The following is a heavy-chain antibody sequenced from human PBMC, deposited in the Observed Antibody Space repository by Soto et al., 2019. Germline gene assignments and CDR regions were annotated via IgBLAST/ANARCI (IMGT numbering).Heavy chain of an antibody. J-gene: IGHJ4*02. V-gene: IGHV3-23*01. CDR1: GLIFSDYA. CDR2: VSGSGDMT. D-gene: IGHD3-10*01. Sequence: VQLLESGGGLVQPGGSLRLSCAASGLIFSDYAMSWVRQAPGQGLEWVASVSGSGDMTYYADSVKGRFTISRDNSKNTVLLQMISLWADGTAMYSCTKDKARGFDNFPPFDYWGQGTLATVSS. CDR3: TKDKARGFDNFPPFDY.